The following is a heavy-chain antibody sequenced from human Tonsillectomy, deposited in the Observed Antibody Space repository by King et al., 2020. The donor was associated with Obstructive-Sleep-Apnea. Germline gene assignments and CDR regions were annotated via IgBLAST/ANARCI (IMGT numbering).Heavy chain of an antibody. Sequence: VQLVESGGGLVQPGRSLRLSCTTSGFTFGDYVMIWFRQSPGKGLEWVGFIRSKAYGGTTEYAASVKGRLTISRDDSKSIAYLQMNSLKTEDTAVYYCHGVVASTLPFDYWGQGTLVTVSS. CDR1: GFTFGDYV. V-gene: IGHV3-49*03. J-gene: IGHJ4*02. CDR2: IRSKAYGGTT. D-gene: IGHD2-15*01. CDR3: HGVVASTLPFDY.